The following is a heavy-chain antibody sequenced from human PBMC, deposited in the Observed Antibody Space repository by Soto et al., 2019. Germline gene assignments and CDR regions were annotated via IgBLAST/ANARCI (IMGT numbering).Heavy chain of an antibody. CDR2: ISYDGSNK. J-gene: IGHJ4*02. CDR1: GFTFSSYG. CDR3: AKEIGWIAARPEQDY. D-gene: IGHD6-6*01. Sequence: QVQLVESGGGVVQPGWSLRLSCAASGFTFSSYGMHWVRQAPGKGLEWVAVISYDGSNKYYADSVKGRFTISRDNSKNTLYLQMNSLRAEDTAVYYCAKEIGWIAARPEQDYWGQGTLVTVSS. V-gene: IGHV3-30*18.